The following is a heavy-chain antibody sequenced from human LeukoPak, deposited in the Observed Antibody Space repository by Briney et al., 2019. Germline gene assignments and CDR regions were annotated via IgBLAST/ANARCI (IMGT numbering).Heavy chain of an antibody. J-gene: IGHJ4*02. CDR2: ISGNGGVI. Sequence: GGSLRLSCAASGFTFSSYAMSWVRQAPGKGLEWLSYISGNGGVIQYADSVKGRFTISRDNAKNLLYLQMDSLRVEDTAIYYCARDPRTVRIWGQGTLVTVSS. D-gene: IGHD1-1*01. V-gene: IGHV3-48*04. CDR3: ARDPRTVRI. CDR1: GFTFSSYA.